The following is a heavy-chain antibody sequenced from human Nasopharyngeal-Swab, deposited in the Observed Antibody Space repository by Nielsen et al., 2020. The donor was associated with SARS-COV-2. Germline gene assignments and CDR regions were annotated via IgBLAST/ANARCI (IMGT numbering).Heavy chain of an antibody. D-gene: IGHD1-26*01. V-gene: IGHV7-4-1*02. Sequence: ASAKVSCKASGYTLTMYAMNWVRQAPGHGLEWMGWINTNTGKPTYAQGFTGRFVFSLDSSVSTAFLQISSLKTEDTGVYYCARVGDDPYVFDLWGQGTMVIVSS. J-gene: IGHJ3*01. CDR1: GYTLTMYA. CDR2: INTNTGKP. CDR3: ARVGDDPYVFDL.